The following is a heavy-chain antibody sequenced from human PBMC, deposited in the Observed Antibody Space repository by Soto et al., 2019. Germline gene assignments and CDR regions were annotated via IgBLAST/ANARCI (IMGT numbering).Heavy chain of an antibody. CDR3: ARVARTGVDPGRAFDI. CDR1: GYSFTSYW. V-gene: IGHV5-51*01. Sequence: GESLKISCKGSGYSFTSYWIGWVRQMPGKGLEWMGIIYPGDSDTRYSPSFQGQVTISADKSISTAYLQWSSLKASDTAMYYCARVARTGVDPGRAFDIWGQGTMVTVSS. J-gene: IGHJ3*02. D-gene: IGHD3-10*01. CDR2: IYPGDSDT.